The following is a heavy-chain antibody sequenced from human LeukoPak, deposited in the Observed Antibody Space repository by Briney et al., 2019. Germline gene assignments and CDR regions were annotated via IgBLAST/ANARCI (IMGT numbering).Heavy chain of an antibody. J-gene: IGHJ1*01. CDR3: AKASGYSYGYWDFQH. CDR2: ISGRGGST. D-gene: IGHD5-18*01. CDR1: GFTFSSYA. V-gene: IGHV3-23*01. Sequence: GGSLRLSCAASGFTFSSYAMSWVRQAPGKGLEGVSAISGRGGSTYYADSVKGRFTISRDNSKNTLYLQMNSLRAEDTAVYYCAKASGYSYGYWDFQHWGQGTLVTVSS.